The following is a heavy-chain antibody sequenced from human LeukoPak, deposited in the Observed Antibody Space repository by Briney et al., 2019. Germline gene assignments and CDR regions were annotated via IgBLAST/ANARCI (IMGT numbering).Heavy chain of an antibody. D-gene: IGHD2-2*01. CDR3: ARGRPAANYYYYYYMDV. CDR1: GFTFSSYS. V-gene: IGHV3-21*01. J-gene: IGHJ6*03. Sequence: GGSLRLSCAASGFTFSSYSMNWVRQAPGKGLEWVSSISSSSSYIYYADSVKGRFTISRDNAKNSLYLQMNSLRAEDTAVYYCARGRPAANYYYYYYMDVWGKGTTVTVSS. CDR2: ISSSSSYI.